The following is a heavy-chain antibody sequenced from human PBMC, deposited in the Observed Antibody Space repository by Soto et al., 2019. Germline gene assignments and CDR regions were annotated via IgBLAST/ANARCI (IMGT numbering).Heavy chain of an antibody. J-gene: IGHJ2*01. D-gene: IGHD2-15*01. CDR1: GFTFSSYS. V-gene: IGHV3-21*01. CDR3: ARDWDIYGGGKSYWYFDL. Sequence: EVQLVESGGGLVKPGGSLRLSCAASGFTFSSYSMNWVRQAPGKGLEWVSSISSSSSYIYYADSVKGRFTISRDNAKNSLYLQMNSLRAEDTAVYYCARDWDIYGGGKSYWYFDLWGRGTLVTVSS. CDR2: ISSSSSYI.